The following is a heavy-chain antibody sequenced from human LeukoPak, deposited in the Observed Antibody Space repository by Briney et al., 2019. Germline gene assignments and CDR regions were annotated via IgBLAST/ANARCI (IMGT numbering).Heavy chain of an antibody. CDR2: IWYDGSNK. J-gene: IGHJ4*02. Sequence: GGSLRLSCAAAGFTFSSYAMHWVRQAPGKGLEWVAFIWYDGSNKYYADSVKGRFTISRDNSKNTLYLQMNSLRAEDTAVYYCAKDRASAAGTSFEYWGQGTLVTVSS. CDR3: AKDRASAAGTSFEY. CDR1: GFTFSSYA. D-gene: IGHD6-13*01. V-gene: IGHV3-30*02.